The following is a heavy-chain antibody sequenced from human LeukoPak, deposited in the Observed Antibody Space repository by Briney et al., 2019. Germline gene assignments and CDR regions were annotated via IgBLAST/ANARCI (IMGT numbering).Heavy chain of an antibody. Sequence: GRSLRLSCTASGFXFSSYGIHWVRQAPGKGLEWVAVIWFDGSNKYYADSVKGRLTISRDNSKSTLYLQMNSLRAEDTAVYYCAKAVAATGHYYFGMDVWGQGTTVTVSS. CDR3: AKAVAATGHYYFGMDV. V-gene: IGHV3-33*06. J-gene: IGHJ6*02. CDR1: GFXFSSYG. CDR2: IWFDGSNK. D-gene: IGHD6-19*01.